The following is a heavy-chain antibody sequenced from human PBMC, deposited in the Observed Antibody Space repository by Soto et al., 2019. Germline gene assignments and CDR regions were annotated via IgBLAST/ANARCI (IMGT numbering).Heavy chain of an antibody. CDR3: GRGYISPEY. CDR1: GFPFSDYC. CDR2: ISSSGSTI. J-gene: IGHJ4*02. D-gene: IGHD3-16*02. V-gene: IGHV3-11*01. Sequence: PGGSLRLSCVAAGFPFSDYCRSWIRQATGKGLEWVSHISSSGSTIYYADSVKGRFTISRDNAKNSLFLQMNSLRAEDTAVYYCGRGYISPEYWGQGARVTVSS.